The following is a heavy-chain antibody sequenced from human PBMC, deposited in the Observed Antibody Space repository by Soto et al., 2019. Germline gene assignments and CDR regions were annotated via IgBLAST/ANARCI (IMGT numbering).Heavy chain of an antibody. CDR1: GYTFTRYA. J-gene: IGHJ6*02. CDR3: ARVQGGQWLAYYGMDV. D-gene: IGHD6-19*01. Sequence: QVQLVQSGAEVKKPGASVKVSCKASGYTFTRYAMHWVHQAPGQRLEWMGWINAGNGNTKYSQKFQGRVTITRDTSASTAYMELSSLRSEDTAVYYCARVQGGQWLAYYGMDVWGQGTTVTVSS. CDR2: INAGNGNT. V-gene: IGHV1-3*01.